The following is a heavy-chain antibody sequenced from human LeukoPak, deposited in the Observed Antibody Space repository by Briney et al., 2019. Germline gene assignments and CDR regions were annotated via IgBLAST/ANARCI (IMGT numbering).Heavy chain of an antibody. D-gene: IGHD3-9*01. CDR2: ISGNGAYT. V-gene: IGHV3-23*01. CDR3: VKERLGYFDY. CDR1: GFTFSSSG. J-gene: IGHJ4*02. Sequence: GGSLILSCAASGFTFSSSGMSWVRQPPGRGLEWVSEISGNGAYTYYTDSVKGRFTISRDNSKNTLELQMNSLRAEDTAVYYCVKERLGYFDYWGQGALVTVSS.